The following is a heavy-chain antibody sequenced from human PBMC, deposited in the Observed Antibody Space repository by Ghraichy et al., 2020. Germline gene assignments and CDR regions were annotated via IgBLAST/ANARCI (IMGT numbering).Heavy chain of an antibody. CDR1: GFTFSNYA. D-gene: IGHD2-2*01. V-gene: IGHV3-23*01. CDR2: ISGSGGST. CDR3: AKGSCSSTSCYDWYFDL. J-gene: IGHJ2*01. Sequence: GALRLSCAASGFTFSNYAMSWVRPAPGKGLEWVPVISGSGGSTYYADSVKGRFTISRDNSKNTLYLQMNSLRAEDTAVYYCAKGSCSSTSCYDWYFDLWGRGTLVTVSS.